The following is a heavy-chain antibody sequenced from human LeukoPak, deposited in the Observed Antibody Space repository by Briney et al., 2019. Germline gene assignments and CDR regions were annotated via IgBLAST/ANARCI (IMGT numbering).Heavy chain of an antibody. CDR3: ARDVYSSSFYWFDP. CDR1: GFTFSSYS. V-gene: IGHV3-7*01. Sequence: PGGSLRLSCAASGFTFSSYSMNWVRQAPGKGLEWVANIKQDGSEKYYVDSVKGRFTISRDNAKNSLYLQMNSLRAEDTAVYYCARDVYSSSFYWFDPWGQGTLVTVSS. J-gene: IGHJ5*02. D-gene: IGHD6-6*01. CDR2: IKQDGSEK.